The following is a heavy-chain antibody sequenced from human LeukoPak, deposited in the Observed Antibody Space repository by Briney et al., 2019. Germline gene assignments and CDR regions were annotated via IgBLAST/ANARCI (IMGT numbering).Heavy chain of an antibody. CDR3: ARALQDIVVVPAAAFDY. D-gene: IGHD2-2*01. CDR2: IYYSGST. J-gene: IGHJ4*02. V-gene: IGHV4-39*01. Sequence: SETLSLTCTVSGGSISSGSYYWSWIRQPAGKGLEWIGRIYYSGSTYYNPSLKSRVTISVDTSKNQFSLKLSSVTAADTAVYYCARALQDIVVVPAAAFDYWGQGTLVTVSS. CDR1: GGSISSGSYY.